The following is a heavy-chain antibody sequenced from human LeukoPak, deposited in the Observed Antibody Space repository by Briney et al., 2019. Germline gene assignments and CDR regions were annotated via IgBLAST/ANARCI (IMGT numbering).Heavy chain of an antibody. J-gene: IGHJ4*02. CDR3: ASGRYNSGGYFFDY. Sequence: GGSLRLSFLASGFTSLSYWIHWVGQAPGKGVVGVSGINSDGSSTSYADSVKGRFTISRDNAKNTLYLQMNSLRAEDTAVYFCASGRYNSGGYFFDYWGQGTLVTVSS. CDR1: GFTSLSYW. D-gene: IGHD2-15*01. CDR2: INSDGSST. V-gene: IGHV3-74*01.